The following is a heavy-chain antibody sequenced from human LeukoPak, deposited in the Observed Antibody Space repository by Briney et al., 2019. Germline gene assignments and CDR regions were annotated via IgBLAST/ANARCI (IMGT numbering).Heavy chain of an antibody. CDR1: GYTFTTYG. D-gene: IGHD3-10*01. V-gene: IGHV1-18*01. CDR2: ISAYNGNT. J-gene: IGHJ4*02. Sequence: ASVTVSFKSSGYTFTTYGISWVRQAPGQRLEWMGWISAYNGNTNYVQKLQGRVTMTTDTSTSTAYMELRSLRSDDTAVYYCARHMVRGVIEDYWGQGTLVTVSS. CDR3: ARHMVRGVIEDY.